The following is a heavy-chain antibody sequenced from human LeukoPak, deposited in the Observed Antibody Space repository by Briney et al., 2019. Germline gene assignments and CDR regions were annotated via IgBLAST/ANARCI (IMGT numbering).Heavy chain of an antibody. CDR1: GGSISSGSYY. Sequence: SETLSLTCTVSGGSISSGSYYWSWIRQPAGKGLEWIGRIYTSGSTNYNPSLKSRVTISVDTSKNQFSLKLSSVTAADTAVYYCARDRYSYGYVYYYYMDVWGKGTTVTVSS. J-gene: IGHJ6*03. D-gene: IGHD5-18*01. CDR3: ARDRYSYGYVYYYYMDV. V-gene: IGHV4-61*02. CDR2: IYTSGST.